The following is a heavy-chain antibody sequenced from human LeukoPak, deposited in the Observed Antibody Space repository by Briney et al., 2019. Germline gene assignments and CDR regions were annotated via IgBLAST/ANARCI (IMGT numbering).Heavy chain of an antibody. Sequence: GGSLRLSCAASGFTFSDYAMHWGRQAPGKGLEWLTFIRYDGSNKYYADSLKGRFTISRDNSKNTLYLQMNSLRAEDTAVYYCAKEAFVYSGYYPLDYWGQGTLVTVSS. CDR1: GFTFSDYA. CDR2: IRYDGSNK. V-gene: IGHV3-30*02. J-gene: IGHJ4*02. CDR3: AKEAFVYSGYYPLDY. D-gene: IGHD3-22*01.